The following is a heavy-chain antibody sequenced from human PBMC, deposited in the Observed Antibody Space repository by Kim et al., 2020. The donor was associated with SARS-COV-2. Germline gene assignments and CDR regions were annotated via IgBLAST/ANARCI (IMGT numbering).Heavy chain of an antibody. J-gene: IGHJ4*02. Sequence: IFHNGRTNYNPSLKSRVTISMDSSKNQFSLKLTSMTATDAAVYYCAAIFEYWGQRTLVPVSS. CDR3: AAIFEY. V-gene: IGHV4-39*01. CDR2: IFHNGRT.